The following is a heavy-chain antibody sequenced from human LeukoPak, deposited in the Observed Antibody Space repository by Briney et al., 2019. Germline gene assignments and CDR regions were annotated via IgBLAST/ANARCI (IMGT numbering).Heavy chain of an antibody. CDR1: GYTFTSYV. D-gene: IGHD6-19*01. Sequence: ASVKVSCKASGYTFTSYVINWVRQASGQRLEYMGWMDPNTGDIGYAQRFQGRLTMSRDSSIGTAYMQLNSLTSEDTAIYYCARYSSGWWWPFDLWGQGTLVTVSS. J-gene: IGHJ4*02. CDR3: ARYSSGWWWPFDL. CDR2: MDPNTGDI. V-gene: IGHV1-8*01.